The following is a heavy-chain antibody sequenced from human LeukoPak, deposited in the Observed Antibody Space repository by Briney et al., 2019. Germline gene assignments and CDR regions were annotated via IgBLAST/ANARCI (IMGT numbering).Heavy chain of an antibody. CDR2: IKYDVSEI. V-gene: IGHV3-7*01. J-gene: IGHJ4*02. CDR3: ARDYPDGTGSYYFDC. CDR1: GFTFSSSW. Sequence: GGSLRLSCAVSGFTFSSSWMSWVRQAPDKVQEWVPDIKYDVSEIYYVDSVRGRFTISRDNAENSLYLQMNGLRAEDTAVYYCARDYPDGTGSYYFDCWGQGTLVTVSS. D-gene: IGHD5-24*01.